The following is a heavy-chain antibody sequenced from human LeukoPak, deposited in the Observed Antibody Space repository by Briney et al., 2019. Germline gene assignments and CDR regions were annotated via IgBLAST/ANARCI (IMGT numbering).Heavy chain of an antibody. CDR3: ARLGATTYDY. CDR1: GYAFTGYF. Sequence: ASVKVSCKASGYAFTGYFMHWVRQAPGQGLEWMGWINPNSGDTDYAQKFQGRVTMTRDTSISTAYMELSSLRSDDTAVYYCARLGATTYDYWGQGPLVSVSS. J-gene: IGHJ4*02. CDR2: INPNSGDT. D-gene: IGHD1-26*01. V-gene: IGHV1-2*02.